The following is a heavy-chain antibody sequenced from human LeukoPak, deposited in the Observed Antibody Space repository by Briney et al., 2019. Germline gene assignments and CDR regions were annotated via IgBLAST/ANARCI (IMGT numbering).Heavy chain of an antibody. CDR1: GYTLTSYG. CDR2: ITAYNGNT. CDR3: VRDTSSSWLGSF. V-gene: IGHV1-18*01. Sequence: ASVKVSCKASGYTLTSYGVTWVRQAPGQGLEWMGWITAYNGNTNYAPNFRDRLTMTTDTSTSTVYMELRSLRSDDTAMYYCVRDTSSSWLGSFWGQGTLVTVS. D-gene: IGHD6-13*01. J-gene: IGHJ4*02.